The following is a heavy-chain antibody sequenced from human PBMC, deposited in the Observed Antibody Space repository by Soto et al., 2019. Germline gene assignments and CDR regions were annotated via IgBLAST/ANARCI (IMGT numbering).Heavy chain of an antibody. CDR2: IDNSGST. V-gene: IGHV4-31*03. Sequence: QVQLDESGPGLVQPSQTLSLSCTVSGISVRSGVYYWTWIRQHPGKALEWIGYIDNSGSTYYNPSLTGRVGISVDTSKNQFSLNLQSLPAAATAFYFCAGAVSYVDVRRYRTSYFDQWGQGILGTVSS. J-gene: IGHJ4*02. D-gene: IGHD3-10*02. CDR1: GISVRSGVYY. CDR3: AGAVSYVDVRRYRTSYFDQ.